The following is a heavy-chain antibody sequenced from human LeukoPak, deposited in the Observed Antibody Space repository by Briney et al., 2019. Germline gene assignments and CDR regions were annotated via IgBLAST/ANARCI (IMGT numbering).Heavy chain of an antibody. CDR1: GGSISSGSYY. Sequence: PSETLSLTCTVSGGSISSGSYYWSWIRQPAGKGLEWIGRIYTSGSTNYNPSLKSRVTISVDTSKNQFSLKLSSVTAADTAVYYRARGSAQRNYYYYMDVWGKGTTVTVSS. J-gene: IGHJ6*03. V-gene: IGHV4-61*02. D-gene: IGHD2-15*01. CDR2: IYTSGST. CDR3: ARGSAQRNYYYYMDV.